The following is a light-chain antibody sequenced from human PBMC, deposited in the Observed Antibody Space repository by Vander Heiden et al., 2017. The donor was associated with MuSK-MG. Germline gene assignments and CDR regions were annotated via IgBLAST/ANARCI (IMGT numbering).Light chain of an antibody. CDR2: NNN. J-gene: IGLJ2*01. V-gene: IGLV1-44*01. CDR1: SSNIESNP. CDR3: AAWDDSLNGGVV. Sequence: SVLTQPHSAYGPPGQLVTLSCSGSSSNIESNPVRWYQQLPGSAPKLLIYNNNQRLLGVPDRFSGSKSGTSASLAISWLQSADEVDYYCAAWDDSLNGGVVFGGGTKLTVL.